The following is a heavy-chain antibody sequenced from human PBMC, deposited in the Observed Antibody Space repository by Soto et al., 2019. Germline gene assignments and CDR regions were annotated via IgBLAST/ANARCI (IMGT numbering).Heavy chain of an antibody. CDR3: AADGAAGAVMGV. V-gene: IGHV3-21*06. Sequence: EVQLVESGGGLVKPGGSLRLSCTASGLIFSNYGMNWVRQAAGKRPEWVSSISSGGEYIDYADSVKGRLTISRDNANNMLYLELSSLGVEDTAVSYCAADGAAGAVMGVWGQWTTVTVSS. CDR1: GLIFSNYG. D-gene: IGHD6-13*01. J-gene: IGHJ6*02. CDR2: ISSGGEYI.